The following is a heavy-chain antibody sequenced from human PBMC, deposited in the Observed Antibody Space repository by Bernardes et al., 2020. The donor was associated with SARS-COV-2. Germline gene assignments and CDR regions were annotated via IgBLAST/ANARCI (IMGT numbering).Heavy chain of an antibody. J-gene: IGHJ6*02. CDR1: GFTFRSSA. CDR3: ARGPITDGMDV. V-gene: IGHV3-30-3*01. CDR2: LSYDGSNK. D-gene: IGHD1-20*01. Sequence: GGSLRLSFAASGFTFRSSAMHWVRPAPVKGLEWVAVLSYDGSNKYYADSVKGRFTISRDNSKNTLYLQMNSLRAEETAVYYCARGPITDGMDVWGQGTTVTVSS.